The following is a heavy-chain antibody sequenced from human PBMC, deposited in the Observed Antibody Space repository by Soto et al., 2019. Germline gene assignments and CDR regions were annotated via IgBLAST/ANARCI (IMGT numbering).Heavy chain of an antibody. Sequence: QVQLVQSGGGLVKPGESLRLSCATSGLTFSDYYMSWLRQAPGKGRESLSYISGSSSDIKYADSVKGRFTISRDNAKKSVYLQMISLRAEDTPVYYCPPGPRRLSHWGQGTPVILSP. CDR1: GLTFSDYY. J-gene: IGHJ4*02. V-gene: IGHV3-11*05. CDR3: PPGPRRLSH. CDR2: ISGSSSDI.